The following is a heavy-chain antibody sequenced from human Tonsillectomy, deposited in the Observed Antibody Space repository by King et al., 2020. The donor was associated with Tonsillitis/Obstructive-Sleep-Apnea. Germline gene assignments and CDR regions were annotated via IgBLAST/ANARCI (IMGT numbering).Heavy chain of an antibody. CDR2: IKQDGSEK. CDR3: ARSEYDYLWGSWRYFYCDD. D-gene: IGHD3-16*02. J-gene: IGHJ4*02. CDR1: KFTFSSYW. Sequence: VQLVESGGGLVQPGGSLRLSCAASKFTFSSYWMTWVRQAPGKGLEWVANIKQDGSEKYYVDSVKGRVTISRDNAKNSLSLQMNSLRAEDTAVYYCARSEYDYLWGSWRYFYCDDWGQGTLVTVSS. V-gene: IGHV3-7*01.